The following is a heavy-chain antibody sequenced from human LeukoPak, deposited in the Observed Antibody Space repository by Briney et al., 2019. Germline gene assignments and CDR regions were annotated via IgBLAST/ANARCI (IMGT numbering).Heavy chain of an antibody. CDR3: ARGGLPVAGGFDY. D-gene: IGHD6-19*01. V-gene: IGHV4-59*01. Sequence: PSETLSLTCTVSGGSISNYYWSWIRQPPGKGLEWIGYIYYSGDTNYNPSLTSRVTISVDTSKNQLSLKLNSVTAADTAVYYCARGGLPVAGGFDYWGQGTLVTVSS. J-gene: IGHJ4*02. CDR2: IYYSGDT. CDR1: GGSISNYY.